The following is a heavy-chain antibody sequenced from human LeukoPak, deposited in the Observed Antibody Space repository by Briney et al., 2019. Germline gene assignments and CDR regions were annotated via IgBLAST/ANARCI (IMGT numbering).Heavy chain of an antibody. V-gene: IGHV1-24*01. Sequence: ASVKVSCKVSGYTLTELSMHWVRQAPGKGLEWMGGFDPEDGETIYAQKFQGRVTMTEDTSTDTAYMELSSLRSEDTAVYYCVAAVLLWFGESPFDYWGQGTLVTVSS. CDR3: VAAVLLWFGESPFDY. D-gene: IGHD3-10*01. CDR1: GYTLTELS. CDR2: FDPEDGET. J-gene: IGHJ4*02.